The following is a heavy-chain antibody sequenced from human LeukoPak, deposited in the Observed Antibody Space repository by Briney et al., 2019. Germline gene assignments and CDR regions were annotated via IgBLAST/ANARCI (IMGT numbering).Heavy chain of an antibody. CDR3: ARDSTAGLSNYYFDY. J-gene: IGHJ4*02. D-gene: IGHD6-19*01. CDR2: ISYDGSNK. CDR1: GFTFSSYA. Sequence: GGSLRLSCAASGFTFSSYAMHWVRQAPGKGLEWVAVISYDGSNKYYADSVKGRFTISRDNSKNTLYLQMNSLRAEDTAVYYCARDSTAGLSNYYFDYWGQGTLVTVSS. V-gene: IGHV3-30-3*01.